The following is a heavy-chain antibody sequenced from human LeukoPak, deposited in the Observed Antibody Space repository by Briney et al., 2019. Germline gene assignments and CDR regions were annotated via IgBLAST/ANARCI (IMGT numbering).Heavy chain of an antibody. D-gene: IGHD3-10*01. J-gene: IGHJ6*02. CDR3: AKDIAGTNHPYGSGSHYYYYGMDV. Sequence: GRSLRLSCAASGFTFDDYAMHWVRQAPGKGLEWVSGISWNSGSIGYADSVKGRFTISRDNAKNSLYLQMNSLRAEDTALYYCAKDIAGTNHPYGSGSHYYYYGMDVWGQGTTVTVSS. CDR2: ISWNSGSI. CDR1: GFTFDDYA. V-gene: IGHV3-9*01.